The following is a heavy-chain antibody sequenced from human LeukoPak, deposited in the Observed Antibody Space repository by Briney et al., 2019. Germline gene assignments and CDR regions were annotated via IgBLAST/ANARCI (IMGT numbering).Heavy chain of an antibody. Sequence: SETLSLTCAVYGGSFSGYYWSWIRQPPGKGLEWIGELNHRGSTNYNPSLKSRVTISVDTSKNQFSLKLSSVTAADTAVYYCARAPRVYCSGGSCYAFDIWGQGTMVTVSS. J-gene: IGHJ3*02. CDR3: ARAPRVYCSGGSCYAFDI. D-gene: IGHD2-15*01. CDR1: GGSFSGYY. CDR2: LNHRGST. V-gene: IGHV4-34*01.